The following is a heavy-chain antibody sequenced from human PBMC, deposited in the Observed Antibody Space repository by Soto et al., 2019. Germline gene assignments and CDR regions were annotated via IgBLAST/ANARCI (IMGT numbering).Heavy chain of an antibody. J-gene: IGHJ4*02. CDR1: GDSISSGGYS. V-gene: IGHV4-30-2*01. CDR2: IYHSGST. CDR3: ARGDTVITPFDY. D-gene: IGHD5-18*01. Sequence: SETLSLTCAVSGDSISSGGYSWSWIRQPPGKGLEWIGFIYHSGSTYYNPSLKSRVTISVDRSKNQFSLKLSSVTAADTAIYFCARGDTVITPFDYWGQGTLVTVSS.